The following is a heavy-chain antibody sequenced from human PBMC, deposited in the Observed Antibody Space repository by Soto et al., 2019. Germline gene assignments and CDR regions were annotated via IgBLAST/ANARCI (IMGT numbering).Heavy chain of an antibody. V-gene: IGHV3-23*01. CDR1: GFTFGDHA. J-gene: IGHJ6*02. D-gene: IGHD3-10*01. CDR2: ISGNGGIT. Sequence: GGSLRLSCAASGFTFGDHAMSWVRQAPGKGLEWVSVISGNGGITYYEDSVKSRFTISRDNAKNTLYLQMNSLRAEDTAVYYCAKGLLIMVRKVIIPPQYYYGMDVWGQGTTVTVSS. CDR3: AKGLLIMVRKVIIPPQYYYGMDV.